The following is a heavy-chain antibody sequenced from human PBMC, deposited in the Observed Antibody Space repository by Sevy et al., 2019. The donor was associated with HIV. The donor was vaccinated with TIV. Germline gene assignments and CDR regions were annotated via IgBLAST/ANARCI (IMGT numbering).Heavy chain of an antibody. CDR3: AKEGRGYHGSGSSDY. V-gene: IGHV3-23*01. Sequence: GGSLRLSCAASGFTFSSYAMSWVRQAPGKGLELVSVISGSGDSTYYVDSVKGRFTISRDNSKNTLYLQMNSLRAEDTAVYYCAKEGRGYHGSGSSDYWGQGALVTVSS. D-gene: IGHD3-10*01. CDR1: GFTFSSYA. CDR2: ISGSGDST. J-gene: IGHJ4*02.